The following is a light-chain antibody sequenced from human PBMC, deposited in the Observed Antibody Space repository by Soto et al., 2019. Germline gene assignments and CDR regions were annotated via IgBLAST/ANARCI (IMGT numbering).Light chain of an antibody. CDR3: SSYTSSSTRV. CDR1: SSDVGDYNY. V-gene: IGLV2-14*01. Sequence: QSALTQPASVSGSPGQSITISCTGTSSDVGDYNYVSWYQQHPGKAPKLMIFDVSNRPSGVSNRFSGSKSGNTASLTISGLQAEDEADYYCSSYTSSSTRVFGTGTKHRP. CDR2: DVS. J-gene: IGLJ1*01.